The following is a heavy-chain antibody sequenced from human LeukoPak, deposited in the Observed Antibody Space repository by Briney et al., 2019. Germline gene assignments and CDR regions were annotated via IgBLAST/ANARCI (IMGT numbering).Heavy chain of an antibody. J-gene: IGHJ4*02. CDR3: AREGDGSRYYFDY. D-gene: IGHD2-21*01. Sequence: GGSLRLSCAASGFTFSSYAMHWVRQAPGKGLEWVAVISYDGSNKYYADSVKGRFTTSRDNARNSLDLHMSSLGAEDTAVYYCAREGDGSRYYFDYWGQGILVTVSS. V-gene: IGHV3-30-3*01. CDR2: ISYDGSNK. CDR1: GFTFSSYA.